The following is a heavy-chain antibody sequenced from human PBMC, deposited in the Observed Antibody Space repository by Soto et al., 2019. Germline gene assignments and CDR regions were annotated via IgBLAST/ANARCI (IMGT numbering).Heavy chain of an antibody. CDR1: AFSLSTGGVG. J-gene: IGHJ6*02. CDR3: IQSRCGGDCLQSYASYYYYGMDV. V-gene: IGHV2-5*02. Sequence: QITLKESGPTLVKPTQTLTLTCTFSAFSLSTGGVGVGWIRQPPGKALEWLALIYWDDDKRYSPSLRSRLTITKDSSKNQVVLTMTYMDPVDTVTYYCIQSRCGGDCLQSYASYYYYGMDVWGQGTTVTVSS. D-gene: IGHD2-21*02. CDR2: IYWDDDK.